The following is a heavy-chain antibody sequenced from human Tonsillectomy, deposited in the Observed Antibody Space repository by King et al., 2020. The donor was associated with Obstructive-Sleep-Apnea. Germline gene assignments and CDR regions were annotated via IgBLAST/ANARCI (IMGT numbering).Heavy chain of an antibody. V-gene: IGHV3-30*18. CDR2: ISYDGTNE. CDR1: EFSFNTYA. D-gene: IGHD3-10*01. J-gene: IGHJ6*02. Sequence: VQLVQSGGGVVQPGRSLRLSCAASEFSFNTYAMHWVGQAPGKGLEWGAVISYDGTNESYADSAKGRFTISRDNSKNTLYLQMNSLRAEDTAVYYCAKDPELWFGSMDVWGQGTTVTVSS. CDR3: AKDPELWFGSMDV.